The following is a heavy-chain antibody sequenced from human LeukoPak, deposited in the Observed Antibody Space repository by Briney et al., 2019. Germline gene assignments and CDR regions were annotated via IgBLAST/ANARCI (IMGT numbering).Heavy chain of an antibody. CDR3: ARAPRNSSTMLDF. CDR1: GYTFTSYW. CDR2: INPDGGST. Sequence: ASVKVSCKASGYTFTSYWIQWVRQAPGQGLEWVGLINPDGGSTAYAHRFQGRVIVTRDTSTSTAYMDLSSLRSEDTAVYHCARAPRNSSTMLDFWGQGTLVTISS. J-gene: IGHJ4*02. V-gene: IGHV1-46*01. D-gene: IGHD6-13*01.